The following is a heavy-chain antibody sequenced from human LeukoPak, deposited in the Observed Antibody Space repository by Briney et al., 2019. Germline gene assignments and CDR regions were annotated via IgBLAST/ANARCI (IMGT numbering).Heavy chain of an antibody. J-gene: IGHJ1*01. V-gene: IGHV4-59*08. CDR2: IYHTGTT. CDR1: GGSLSPYY. CDR3: ARLDSGAHGNTPH. D-gene: IGHD1-26*01. Sequence: PSETLSLTCTVSGGSLSPYYWTWIRQPPGKGLEWIGYIYHTGTTRYNPSLNSRVTISVETSKNQFSLRLNSVTAADTAIYYCARLDSGAHGNTPHWGQATLVTVSS.